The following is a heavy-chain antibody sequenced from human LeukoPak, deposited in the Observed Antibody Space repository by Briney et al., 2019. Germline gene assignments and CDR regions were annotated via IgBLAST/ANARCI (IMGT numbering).Heavy chain of an antibody. V-gene: IGHV4-39*07. J-gene: IGHJ5*02. Sequence: SETLSLTCTVSGGSISSSDSYWGWIRQPPGKGLEWIVTMYFSRSTYYNPSLKSRLSISIDTSKNQFSLNLSSVTAADTAVYYCARDYSPQWLVGNWFDPWGQGTLVTVSS. CDR3: ARDYSPQWLVGNWFDP. CDR2: MYFSRST. CDR1: GGSISSSDSY. D-gene: IGHD6-19*01.